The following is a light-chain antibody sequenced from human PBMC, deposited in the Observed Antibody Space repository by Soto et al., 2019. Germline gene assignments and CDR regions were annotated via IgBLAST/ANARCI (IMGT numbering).Light chain of an antibody. CDR3: QQTSITPPT. CDR2: DAS. CDR1: QSISKW. V-gene: IGKV1-5*01. J-gene: IGKJ2*01. Sequence: DIQMTQSPSTLSSSVGDRVTISCRASQSISKWFAWYQQRPGKAPKSLIFDASILESGVPSRFSGSGSGTEFTLTISSLQPDDFATYICQQTSITPPTFGQGTRLQI.